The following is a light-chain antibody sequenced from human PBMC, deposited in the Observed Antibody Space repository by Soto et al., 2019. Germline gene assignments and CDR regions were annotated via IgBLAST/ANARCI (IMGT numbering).Light chain of an antibody. V-gene: IGLV3-21*02. J-gene: IGLJ1*01. CDR3: QVWDVSTVHYV. CDR2: DDS. CDR1: NIGSKT. Sequence: YELTQPPSMSVAPEQTARITCGGNNIGSKTVHWYQQKAGQAPVLVVYDDSDRPSGIPERFSGSNSGNTATLTISRVEAGDEADYYCQVWDVSTVHYVFGTGTKVTVL.